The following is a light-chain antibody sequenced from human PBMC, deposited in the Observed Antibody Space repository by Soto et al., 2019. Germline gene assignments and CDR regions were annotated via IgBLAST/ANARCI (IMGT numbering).Light chain of an antibody. CDR2: DAS. Sequence: EIVMTQSPATLSLSPGERATLSCRASQSVRSNLAWYQQTPGQAPRLLIYDASTRATGVPARFSGSGSGTEFTLTISSLQSKDFAVYYCQQCNNWPLTFDGGTKVEIK. CDR3: QQCNNWPLT. J-gene: IGKJ4*01. V-gene: IGKV3-15*01. CDR1: QSVRSN.